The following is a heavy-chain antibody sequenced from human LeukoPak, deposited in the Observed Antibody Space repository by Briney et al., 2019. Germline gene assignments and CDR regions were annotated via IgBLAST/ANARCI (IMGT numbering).Heavy chain of an antibody. D-gene: IGHD4-17*01. CDR1: GYTFAGYY. Sequence: ASVKVSCKASGYTFAGYYMHWVRQAPGQGLEWMGWINPNSGGTNYAQKFQGRVTMTRDTSISTAYMELSSLRSEDTAVYYCARERVTTVTTYSGSPFDYWGQGTLVTVSS. CDR3: ARERVTTVTTYSGSPFDY. CDR2: INPNSGGT. V-gene: IGHV1-2*02. J-gene: IGHJ4*02.